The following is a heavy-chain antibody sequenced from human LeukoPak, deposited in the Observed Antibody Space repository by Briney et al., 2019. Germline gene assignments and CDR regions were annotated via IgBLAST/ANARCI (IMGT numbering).Heavy chain of an antibody. D-gene: IGHD3-16*02. V-gene: IGHV3-23*01. CDR1: GFTFSSYS. CDR2: VSGSGDST. Sequence: GGSLRLSCAASGFTFSSYSMTWVRQAPGKGLEWVSGVSGSGDSTSYADSVKGRFTISRDNSKSTLYLELNSLRAEDTAVYFCAKGLNYGEVWGSYRYVFDYWGQGTLITVSS. CDR3: AKGLNYGEVWGSYRYVFDY. J-gene: IGHJ4*02.